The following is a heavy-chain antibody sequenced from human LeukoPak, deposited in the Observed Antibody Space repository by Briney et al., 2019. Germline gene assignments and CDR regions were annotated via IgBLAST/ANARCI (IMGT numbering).Heavy chain of an antibody. CDR2: IIPIFGTA. CDR1: GGTFSSYA. J-gene: IGHJ5*02. D-gene: IGHD3-9*01. Sequence: GASVKVSCKASGGTFSSYAISWVRQAPGQGFEWMGGIIPIFGTANYAQKFQGRVTITADESTSTAYMELSSLRSEDTAVYYCARMDDILTGYNPWGQGTLVTVSS. V-gene: IGHV1-69*13. CDR3: ARMDDILTGYNP.